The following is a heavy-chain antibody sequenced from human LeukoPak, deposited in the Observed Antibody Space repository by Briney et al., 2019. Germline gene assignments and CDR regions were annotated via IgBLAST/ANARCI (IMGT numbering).Heavy chain of an antibody. V-gene: IGHV3-48*03. CDR1: GFTFSSYE. CDR2: ISSSGSTI. Sequence: GGSLRLSCAASGFTFSSYEMNWVRQAPGKGLEWVSYISSSGSTIYYADSVKGRFTISRDNAKNSLYLQMNSLRAGDTAVYYCARGVTMVRGVIFTTHFDYWGQGTLVTVSS. J-gene: IGHJ4*02. CDR3: ARGVTMVRGVIFTTHFDY. D-gene: IGHD3-10*01.